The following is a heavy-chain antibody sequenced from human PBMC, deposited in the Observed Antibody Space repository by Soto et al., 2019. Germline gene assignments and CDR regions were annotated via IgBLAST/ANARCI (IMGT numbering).Heavy chain of an antibody. Sequence: EVQLLESGGGLVQPGGSLRLSCAASGCTFSSYAMSWVRQAPGKGLEWVSAISGSGGSTYYADSVKGRFTISRDNSKNTLDLQMNSLRAEDTAVYYCAKDESLRYFGFGGYYFDYWGQGTLVTVSS. D-gene: IGHD3-9*01. CDR3: AKDESLRYFGFGGYYFDY. V-gene: IGHV3-23*01. J-gene: IGHJ4*02. CDR2: ISGSGGST. CDR1: GCTFSSYA.